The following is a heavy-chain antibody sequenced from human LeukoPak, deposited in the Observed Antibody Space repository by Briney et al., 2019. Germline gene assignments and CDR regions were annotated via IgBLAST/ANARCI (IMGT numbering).Heavy chain of an antibody. CDR2: IYYTGNT. CDR3: ARGGTLFTYFDS. CDR1: GGSTSDYY. D-gene: IGHD3-10*02. J-gene: IGHJ4*02. V-gene: IGHV4-4*07. Sequence: SETLSLTCSVSGGSTSDYYWNWIRQPAGQGLEWLGRIYYTGNTAYNPSLESRLTTSLDTAKNQFSLKVTSVTAADTAVYYCARGGTLFTYFDSWGQGTLVTVSS.